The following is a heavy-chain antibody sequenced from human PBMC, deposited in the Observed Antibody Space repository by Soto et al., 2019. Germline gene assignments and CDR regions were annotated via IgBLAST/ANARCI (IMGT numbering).Heavy chain of an antibody. Sequence: SQTLSLPCAISGDSVSSNSSACNFIRQSPSRGLEWLGRTYYRSKWYNDYAVSVKSRITINPDTSKNQFSLQLNSVTPEDTAVYYCASGIWYFDYWGQGTLVTVSS. J-gene: IGHJ4*02. CDR2: TYYRSKWYN. V-gene: IGHV6-1*01. CDR1: GDSVSSNSSA. CDR3: ASGIWYFDY.